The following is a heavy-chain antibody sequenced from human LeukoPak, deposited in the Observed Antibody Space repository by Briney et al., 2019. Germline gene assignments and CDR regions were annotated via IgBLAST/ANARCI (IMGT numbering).Heavy chain of an antibody. CDR1: GFTVSSNY. J-gene: IGHJ3*02. Sequence: GGSLRLSCAASGFTVSSNYMSWVRQAPGKGLEWVSVIYSGGSTYYADSVKGRFTISRDNSKNTLYLQMNSLRAEDTAVYYRFGITMVHDDAFDIWGQGTMVTVSS. V-gene: IGHV3-53*01. D-gene: IGHD3-10*01. CDR2: IYSGGST. CDR3: FGITMVHDDAFDI.